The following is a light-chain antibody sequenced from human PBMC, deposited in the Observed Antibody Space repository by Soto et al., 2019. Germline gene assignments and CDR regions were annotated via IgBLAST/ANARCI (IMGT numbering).Light chain of an antibody. CDR2: GTS. CDR3: QQYYSTPYT. Sequence: DIVMTQSPDSLAASLGERATINCKSSQSLLSRSTNKNYLAWYQQKPGQPPKVLIYGTSTRESGVPDRFSGSGSDTNFTLTISGLQAEDVAVYFCQQYYSTPYTFGQGTKLEIK. J-gene: IGKJ2*01. CDR1: QSLLSRSTNKNY. V-gene: IGKV4-1*01.